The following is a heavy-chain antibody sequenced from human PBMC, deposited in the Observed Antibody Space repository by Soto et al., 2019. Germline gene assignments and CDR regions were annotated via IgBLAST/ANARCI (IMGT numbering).Heavy chain of an antibody. V-gene: IGHV1-69*13. D-gene: IGHD2-21*02. J-gene: IGHJ6*02. CDR3: ARARFRVTATPIHYGMDV. CDR2: IIPIFSTA. CDR1: GGTFSSYA. Sequence: SVKVSCKASGGTFSSYAISWVRQSPGQELEWMGGIIPIFSTANYAHKFQGRVTITADESTSTAYMELSSLRAKDTAVYYSARARFRVTATPIHYGMDVWGQGTTVTV.